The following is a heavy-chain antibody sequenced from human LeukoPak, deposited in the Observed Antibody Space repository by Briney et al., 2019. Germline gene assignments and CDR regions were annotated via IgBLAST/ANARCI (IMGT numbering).Heavy chain of an antibody. V-gene: IGHV4-30-4*08. CDR2: IYYSGST. J-gene: IGHJ4*02. D-gene: IGHD5-12*01. Sequence: SETLSLTCTVSGGSISSGDYYWSWIRQPPGKGLEWIGYIYYSGSTYYNPSLKSLVTISVDTSKNQFSLKLSSVTAADTAVFYCARGAMSGYVVDYWGQGTLVTVSS. CDR1: GGSISSGDYY. CDR3: ARGAMSGYVVDY.